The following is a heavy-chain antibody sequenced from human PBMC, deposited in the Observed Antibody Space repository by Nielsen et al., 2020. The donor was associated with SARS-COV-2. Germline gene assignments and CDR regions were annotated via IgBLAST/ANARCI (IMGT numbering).Heavy chain of an antibody. D-gene: IGHD3-10*01. J-gene: IGHJ4*02. Sequence: GGSLRLSCAASGFTFSSYAMSWVRQAPGKGLEWVSGISWDSGFKVYAASVKGRFTISRDNARNSLYLQMSSLRPEDTAFYYCARGPRWDYGSGSYGWWGQGTLVTVSS. V-gene: IGHV3-9*01. CDR1: GFTFSSYA. CDR3: ARGPRWDYGSGSYGW. CDR2: ISWDSGFK.